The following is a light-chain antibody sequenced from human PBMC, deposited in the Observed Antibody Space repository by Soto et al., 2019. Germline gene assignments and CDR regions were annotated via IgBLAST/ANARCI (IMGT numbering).Light chain of an antibody. CDR2: GAS. V-gene: IGKV3D-20*02. Sequence: EILLTQSPGTLSLSPGERATLSCRASQSVSSNYITWYQQKPGQAPRRLIFGASSRATGIPDRFSGSGSGTDFTLTISSLEPEDFAVYYCQQRSNWPLTFGPGTKVDIK. CDR1: QSVSSNY. CDR3: QQRSNWPLT. J-gene: IGKJ3*01.